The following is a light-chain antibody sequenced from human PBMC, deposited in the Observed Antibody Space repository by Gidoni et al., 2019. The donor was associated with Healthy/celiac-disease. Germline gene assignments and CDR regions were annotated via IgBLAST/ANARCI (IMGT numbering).Light chain of an antibody. V-gene: IGKV3-20*01. CDR3: QQYGSSPH. Sequence: ELVLSQSPGTLSLSPGERATHSCRASQSVSSSYSAWYQQTPGQAPRLLIYGASSRATGIPDRFSGSGSRTDFTLTISRLEPEDFAVYYCQQYGSSPHFGPGTKVDIK. J-gene: IGKJ3*01. CDR2: GAS. CDR1: QSVSSSY.